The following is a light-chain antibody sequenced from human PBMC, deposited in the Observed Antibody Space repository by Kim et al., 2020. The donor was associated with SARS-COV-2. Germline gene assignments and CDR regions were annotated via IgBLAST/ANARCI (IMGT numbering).Light chain of an antibody. CDR1: TSNSGTND. CDR2: DNY. Sequence: GQSVSISCSGGTSNSGTNDAQWYQQLPGAAPRLLLYDNYKRPSGIPERFSASKSDTSATLDITGLQTGDEAHYYCAGWDSSLNGVVFGGGTQLTVL. CDR3: AGWDSSLNGVV. V-gene: IGLV1-51*01. J-gene: IGLJ2*01.